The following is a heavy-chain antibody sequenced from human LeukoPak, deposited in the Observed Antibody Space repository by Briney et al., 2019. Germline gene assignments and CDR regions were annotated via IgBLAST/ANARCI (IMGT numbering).Heavy chain of an antibody. J-gene: IGHJ3*02. CDR1: GGTFSSYA. CDR2: IIPIFGTA. D-gene: IGHD2-2*02. V-gene: IGHV1-69*05. CDR3: ARDLRGDIVVVPAAIGAFDI. Sequence: ASVKVSCKASGGTFSSYAISWVRQAPGQGLEWMGGIIPIFGTANYAQKFQGRVTITTDESTSTAYMELSGLRSEDTAVYYCARDLRGDIVVVPAAIGAFDIWGQGTMVTVPS.